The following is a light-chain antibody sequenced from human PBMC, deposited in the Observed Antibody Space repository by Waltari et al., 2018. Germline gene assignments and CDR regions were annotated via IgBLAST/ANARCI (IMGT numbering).Light chain of an antibody. V-gene: IGKV1-5*03. Sequence: DIQMTQSLSTRSPSVGDRVTITCRASQSISNWLAWYQQKPGKAPKLLIYQASTLESGVPSRFSGSGSGTEFTLTISSLQPDDFATYYCQQYNSYSLLTFGGGTKVEIK. CDR2: QAS. J-gene: IGKJ4*01. CDR1: QSISNW. CDR3: QQYNSYSLLT.